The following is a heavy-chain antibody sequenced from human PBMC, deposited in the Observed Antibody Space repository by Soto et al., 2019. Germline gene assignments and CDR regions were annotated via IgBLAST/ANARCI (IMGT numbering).Heavy chain of an antibody. CDR3: ARERGAATGLSIAAAGPYYYYGMDV. CDR1: GGTFSSYA. Sequence: ASVKVSCKASGGTFSSYAISWVRQAPGQGLEWMGGIIPIFGTANYAQKFQGRVTITADESTSTAYMELSSLRSEDTAVYYCARERGAATGLSIAAAGPYYYYGMDVWGQGTTVTVSS. V-gene: IGHV1-69*13. J-gene: IGHJ6*02. D-gene: IGHD6-13*01. CDR2: IIPIFGTA.